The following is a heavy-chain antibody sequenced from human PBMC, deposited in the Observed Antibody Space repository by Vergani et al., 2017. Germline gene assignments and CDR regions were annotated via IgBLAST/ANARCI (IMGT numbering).Heavy chain of an antibody. Sequence: EVQLLESGGGLVQPGGSLRLSCAAPGFTFSSYAMSWVRQAPGKGVEWVSAISGSGGSTYYADSVKGRFTISRDNSKNTLYLQMNSLRAEDTAVYYCAKHYYDSSGYLCYFDYWGQGTLVTVSS. CDR1: GFTFSSYA. V-gene: IGHV3-23*01. CDR3: AKHYYDSSGYLCYFDY. D-gene: IGHD3-22*01. J-gene: IGHJ4*02. CDR2: ISGSGGST.